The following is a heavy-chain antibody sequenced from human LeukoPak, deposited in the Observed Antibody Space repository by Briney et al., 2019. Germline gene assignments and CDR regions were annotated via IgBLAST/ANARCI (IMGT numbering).Heavy chain of an antibody. V-gene: IGHV4-38-2*02. CDR1: GYSNSSGYY. D-gene: IGHD6-6*01. J-gene: IGHJ5*02. CDR3: ARDPLYSSSHNWFDP. CDR2: IYHSGST. Sequence: SETLSLTCTVSGYSNSSGYYWGWIRQPPGKGLEWIGSIYHSGSTYYNPSLKSRVTISVDTSKNQFSLKLSSVTAADTAVYYCARDPLYSSSHNWFDPWGQGTLVTVSS.